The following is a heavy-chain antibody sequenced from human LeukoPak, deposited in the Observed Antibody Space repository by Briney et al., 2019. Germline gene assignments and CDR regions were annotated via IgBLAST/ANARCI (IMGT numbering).Heavy chain of an antibody. V-gene: IGHV3-23*01. J-gene: IGHJ4*02. CDR1: GFTFSAFG. CDR3: AKHRGYVSTTTHDY. Sequence: GGSLRLSCAASGFTFSAFGMNWVRQAPGKGLEWVSTITKNGDSTYYVDSVKGRFTISRDNSKNTLYLQMNSLRAEDTAVYYCAKHRGYVSTTTHDYWGQGTLVTVSS. CDR2: ITKNGDST. D-gene: IGHD5-12*01.